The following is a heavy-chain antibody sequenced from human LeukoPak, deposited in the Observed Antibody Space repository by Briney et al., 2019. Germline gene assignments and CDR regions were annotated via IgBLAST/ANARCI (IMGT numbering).Heavy chain of an antibody. Sequence: PGGSLRLSRAASGFTFSRYAMHFVRQAPGKGLEWISVISYDGDTKYYADSVKGRFVVSRDNSKNTMYLQMNSLRGEDTAVYYCVRDHQWLAYFDYWGQGSLVAVSS. CDR2: ISYDGDTK. D-gene: IGHD6-19*01. CDR3: VRDHQWLAYFDY. V-gene: IGHV3-30*09. J-gene: IGHJ4*02. CDR1: GFTFSRYA.